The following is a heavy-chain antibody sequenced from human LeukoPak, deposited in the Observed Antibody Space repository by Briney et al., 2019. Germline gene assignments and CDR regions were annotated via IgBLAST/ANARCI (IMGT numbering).Heavy chain of an antibody. CDR2: IVVGSGNT. CDR3: AAYTVSGSPLDY. CDR1: GYAFISYG. Sequence: SVKVSCKASGYAFISYGFSWVRQARGQRLEWIGWIVVGSGNTNYAQKFQERVTITRDMSTSTAYMELSSLRSEDTAVYYCAAYTVSGSPLDYWGQGTLVTVSS. V-gene: IGHV1-58*01. D-gene: IGHD3-22*01. J-gene: IGHJ4*02.